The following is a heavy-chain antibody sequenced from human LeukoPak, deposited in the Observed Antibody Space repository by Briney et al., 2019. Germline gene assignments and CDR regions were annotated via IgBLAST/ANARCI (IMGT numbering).Heavy chain of an antibody. D-gene: IGHD6-13*01. V-gene: IGHV4-59*01. CDR1: GGSISSYY. CDR3: ARGVYIAAAQYGY. J-gene: IGHJ4*02. CDR2: IYYSGTT. Sequence: PSQTLSLTCTVSGGSISSYYWSWIRQPPGKGLEWIGYIYYSGTTNYNPSLKGRVTISVDTSKNRFSLKLSSVTAADTAVYYCARGVYIAAAQYGYWGQGTLVTVSS.